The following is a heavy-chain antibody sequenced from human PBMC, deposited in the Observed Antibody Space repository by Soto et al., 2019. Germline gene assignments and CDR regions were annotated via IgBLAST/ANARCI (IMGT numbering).Heavy chain of an antibody. CDR3: ARAGGSITMIRGGGMDV. V-gene: IGHV3-33*01. J-gene: IGHJ6*02. D-gene: IGHD3-10*01. Sequence: QVQLVESGGGVVQPGRSLSLSCVAPGFTFSTYGMHWVRQAPGKGLEWVAVIWHDGSNKYYADSVKGRFTISRDNSKNTLYMQMNSLRVEDTAVYYWARAGGSITMIRGGGMDVWGQGTTVTVSS. CDR1: GFTFSTYG. CDR2: IWHDGSNK.